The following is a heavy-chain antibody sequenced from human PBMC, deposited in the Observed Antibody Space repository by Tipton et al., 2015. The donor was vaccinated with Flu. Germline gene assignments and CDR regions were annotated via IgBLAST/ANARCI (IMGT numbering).Heavy chain of an antibody. Sequence: TLSLTCTVSGGSISSYYWSWIRQPAGKGLEWIGRIYTSGSTNYNPSLKSRVTMSVDTSKNQFSLKLSSVTAADTAVYYCARGLGFFGVVIGAFDIWGQGTMVTVSS. D-gene: IGHD3-3*01. CDR2: IYTSGST. CDR3: ARGLGFFGVVIGAFDI. J-gene: IGHJ3*02. V-gene: IGHV4-4*07. CDR1: GGSISSYY.